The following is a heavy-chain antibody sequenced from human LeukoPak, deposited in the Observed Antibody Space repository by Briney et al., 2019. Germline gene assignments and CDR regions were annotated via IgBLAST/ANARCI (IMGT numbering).Heavy chain of an antibody. CDR3: ARDHGSLYSDGYSFDY. J-gene: IGHJ4*02. V-gene: IGHV3-21*01. D-gene: IGHD5-18*01. CDR2: ISSSSSYI. Sequence: SRGSLRLSCAASAFTFSRYRMNWVRQAPGKGLEWVSSISSSSSYIDYANSVKGRFTTSRDNAKNSLYLQMNSLRAEDTAVYYCARDHGSLYSDGYSFDYWGQGTLVTVSS. CDR1: AFTFSRYR.